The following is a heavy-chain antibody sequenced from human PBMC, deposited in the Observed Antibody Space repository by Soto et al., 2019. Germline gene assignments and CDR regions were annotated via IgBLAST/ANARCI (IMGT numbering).Heavy chain of an antibody. Sequence: PGGSLRLSCVASGFTFSRYSMVWVRQAPGKGLEWVSYIFVTGGTIYYADSVKGRFTVSRDNAKNSLFLLMSSLRAEDTAVYYCARDKDWAFDYWGQGTQVTDSS. CDR3: ARDKDWAFDY. V-gene: IGHV3-48*03. CDR1: GFTFSRYS. CDR2: IFVTGGTI. J-gene: IGHJ4*02. D-gene: IGHD3-9*01.